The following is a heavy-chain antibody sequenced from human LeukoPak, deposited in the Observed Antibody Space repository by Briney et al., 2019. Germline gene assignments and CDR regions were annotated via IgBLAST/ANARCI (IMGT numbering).Heavy chain of an antibody. CDR2: IYSSGIT. CDR3: ARDQGGYSSGLSFDN. CDR1: GGSISNYY. Sequence: SETLSLTCTVYGGSISNYYWNWIRRPAGKGLEWIGRIYSSGITSHNPSLKGRVTLSVDTSKNQISLKLSSVTAADTAVYFCARDQGGYSSGLSFDNWGQGTLVTVSS. J-gene: IGHJ4*02. D-gene: IGHD6-19*01. V-gene: IGHV4-4*07.